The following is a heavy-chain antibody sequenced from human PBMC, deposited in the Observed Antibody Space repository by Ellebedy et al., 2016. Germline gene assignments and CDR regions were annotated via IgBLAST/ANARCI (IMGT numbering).Heavy chain of an antibody. CDR2: ISGSGGST. CDR1: GFTFSSYA. Sequence: GESLKISXAASGFTFSSYAMSWVRQAPGKGLEWVSAISGSGGSTYYADSVKGRFTISRDNSKNTLYLQVNSLRAEDTALYYCARDGGGGLGLGDYWGQGILVTVSS. CDR3: ARDGGGGLGLGDY. J-gene: IGHJ4*02. V-gene: IGHV3-23*01. D-gene: IGHD3-16*01.